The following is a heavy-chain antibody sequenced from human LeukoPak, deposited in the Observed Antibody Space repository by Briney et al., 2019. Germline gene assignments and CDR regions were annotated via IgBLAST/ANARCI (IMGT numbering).Heavy chain of an antibody. CDR3: ARGRRYYYDSSGYFYYYYYYYYMDV. CDR1: GGSISSYY. V-gene: IGHV4-4*07. D-gene: IGHD3-22*01. Sequence: SETLSLTFTVSGGSISSYYWSWIRQPAGKGLEWIGRIYTSGSTNYNPSLKSRVTMSVDTSKNQFSLKLSSVTAADTAVYYCARGRRYYYDSSGYFYYYYYYYYMDVWGKGTTVTVSS. J-gene: IGHJ6*03. CDR2: IYTSGST.